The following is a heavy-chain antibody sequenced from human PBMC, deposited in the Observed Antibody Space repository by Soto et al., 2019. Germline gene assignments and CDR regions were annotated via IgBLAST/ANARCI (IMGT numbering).Heavy chain of an antibody. Sequence: EVQLLESGGGLVQPGGSLRLSCAASGFTFSHYAMSWVRQAPGKGLQWVSTIFGSGAPTHYADSVKGRFGISRDNSNNMLFLERNSLKDEDTAVYYCTREASSWGFAFDLWGQGKRVAVSS. CDR3: TREASSWGFAFDL. V-gene: IGHV3-23*01. D-gene: IGHD3-16*01. J-gene: IGHJ3*01. CDR1: GFTFSHYA. CDR2: IFGSGAPT.